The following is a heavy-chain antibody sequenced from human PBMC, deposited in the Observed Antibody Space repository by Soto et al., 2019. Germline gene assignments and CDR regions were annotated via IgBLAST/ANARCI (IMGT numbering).Heavy chain of an antibody. CDR2: INHSGST. CDR1: GGSFSGYY. Sequence: QVQLQQWGAGLLKPSETLSLTCAVYGGSFSGYYWSWIRQPPGKGLEWIGEINHSGSTNYNPSLKSRVTISVDTSKNQFSLKLSFVTAADTAVYYCARGEGYIVVVPPARRFDPWGQGTLVTVSS. V-gene: IGHV4-34*01. D-gene: IGHD2-2*01. CDR3: ARGEGYIVVVPPARRFDP. J-gene: IGHJ5*02.